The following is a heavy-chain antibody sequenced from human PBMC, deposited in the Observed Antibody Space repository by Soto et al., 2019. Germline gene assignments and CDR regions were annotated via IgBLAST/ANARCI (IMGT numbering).Heavy chain of an antibody. CDR2: ISYGGSNK. V-gene: IGHV3-30-3*01. CDR1: GFTFSSYA. J-gene: IGHJ6*02. D-gene: IGHD6-13*01. Sequence: QPGGSLRLSCAASGFTFSSYAMHWVRQAPGKGLEWVAVISYGGSNKYYADSVKGRFTISRDNSKNTLYLQMNSLRAEDTAVYYCARDMIAAAGTNSYYYYYGMDVWGQGTTVTVSS. CDR3: ARDMIAAAGTNSYYYYYGMDV.